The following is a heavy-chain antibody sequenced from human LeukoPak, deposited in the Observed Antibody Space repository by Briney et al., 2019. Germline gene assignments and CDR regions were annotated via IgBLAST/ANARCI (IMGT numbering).Heavy chain of an antibody. CDR3: ARDVLLPYYWGYFQH. CDR1: GFTFSSYW. V-gene: IGHV3-7*03. CDR2: IKQDGSEK. J-gene: IGHJ1*01. D-gene: IGHD1-26*01. Sequence: PGGSLRLSCAASGFTFSSYWMSWVRQAPGKGLEWVANIKQDGSEKYYVDSVKGRFTISRDNAKNSLYLQMSSLRAEDTAVYYCARDVLLPYYWGYFQHWGQGTLVTVSS.